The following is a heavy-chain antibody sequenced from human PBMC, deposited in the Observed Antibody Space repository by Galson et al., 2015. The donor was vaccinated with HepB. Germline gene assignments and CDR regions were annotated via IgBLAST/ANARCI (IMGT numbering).Heavy chain of an antibody. CDR1: GFTFGTYA. CDR3: AKLTRDSDSSYFWFDP. D-gene: IGHD6-6*01. Sequence: LRLSCAASGFTFGTYAMTWVRQPPGKGLEWIGEVYHTGGTNYNTSLKSRVTILVDESKKQFSLKLNSVTAADTAVYYCAKLTRDSDSSYFWFDPWGQGTLVTVSS. J-gene: IGHJ5*02. V-gene: IGHV4-34*08. CDR2: VYHTGGT.